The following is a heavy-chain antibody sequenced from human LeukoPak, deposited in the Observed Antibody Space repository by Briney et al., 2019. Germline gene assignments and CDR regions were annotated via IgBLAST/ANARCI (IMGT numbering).Heavy chain of an antibody. CDR3: ARGFVYDSSGPYFDY. D-gene: IGHD3-22*01. CDR2: INQDGSEK. CDR1: GFTFSSYW. V-gene: IGHV3-7*04. J-gene: IGHJ4*02. Sequence: GGSLRLSCAASGFTFSSYWMSWVRQAPGKGLEWVANINQDGSEKYYVDSVKGRFTISRDNAKNSLYLQMNSLRAEDTAVCFCARGFVYDSSGPYFDYWGQGTLVTVSS.